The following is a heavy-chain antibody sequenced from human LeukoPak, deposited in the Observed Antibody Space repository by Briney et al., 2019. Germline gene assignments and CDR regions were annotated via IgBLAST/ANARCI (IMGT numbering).Heavy chain of an antibody. CDR1: VVTFSKDW. J-gene: IGHJ3*02. CDR2: IKEDGSDR. CDR3: ASTLTFDN. Sequence: PGGSLRLSCAASVVTFSKDWMTWVRQVPGKGLEWVASIKEDGSDRYNVDSVKGRFTISRDNAKNSLSLQMSSLRAEGTAVYYCASTLTFDNWGLGILVTVSS. V-gene: IGHV3-7*01.